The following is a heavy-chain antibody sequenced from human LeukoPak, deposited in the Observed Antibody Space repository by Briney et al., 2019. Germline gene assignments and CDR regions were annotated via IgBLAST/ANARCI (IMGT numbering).Heavy chain of an antibody. V-gene: IGHV3-74*01. Sequence: PGGSLGLSCAASGFTFSSYWMHWVRQAPGKGLVWVSRINSDGSSTSYADSVKGRFTISRDNAKNTLYLQMNSLRAEDTAVYYCARDYDYVWGSYRNPYYFDYWGQGTLVTVSS. CDR2: INSDGSST. D-gene: IGHD3-16*02. CDR1: GFTFSSYW. CDR3: ARDYDYVWGSYRNPYYFDY. J-gene: IGHJ4*02.